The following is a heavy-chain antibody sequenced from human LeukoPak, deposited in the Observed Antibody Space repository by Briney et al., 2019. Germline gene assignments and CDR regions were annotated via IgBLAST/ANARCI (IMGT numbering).Heavy chain of an antibody. J-gene: IGHJ3*02. D-gene: IGHD3-3*01. Sequence: GGSLRLSCAASGFTFSSYGMHWVRQAPGKGLEWVAFIRYDGSNKYYADSVKGRFTISRDNSKNTLYLQMNSLRAEDTAVYYCATTISGVVIGAFDIWGQGTMVTVSS. CDR3: ATTISGVVIGAFDI. V-gene: IGHV3-30*02. CDR2: IRYDGSNK. CDR1: GFTFSSYG.